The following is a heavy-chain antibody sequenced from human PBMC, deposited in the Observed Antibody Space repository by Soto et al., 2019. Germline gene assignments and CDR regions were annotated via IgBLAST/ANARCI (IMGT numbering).Heavy chain of an antibody. J-gene: IGHJ6*02. CDR2: IFFTGST. V-gene: IGHV4-61*01. CDR1: GGSVSSGSYH. Sequence: QVQLQESGPGLVKPSETLSLSCTVSGGSVSSGSYHWSWVRQTPGKGLGWIGYIFFTGSTNYNPSLKSRVTISVDTSKNQFSLELRSVTAADTAVYYCARDGHGMDVWGQGTTVTVSS. CDR3: ARDGHGMDV.